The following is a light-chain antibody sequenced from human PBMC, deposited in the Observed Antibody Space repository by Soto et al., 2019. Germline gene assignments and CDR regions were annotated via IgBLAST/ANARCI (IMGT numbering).Light chain of an antibody. V-gene: IGKV3-20*01. CDR2: GAS. J-gene: IGKJ4*01. CDR1: QTVGDNY. CDR3: QQYGGSPRVS. Sequence: EIVLTQSPGPLSLSPGERATLSCRASQTVGDNYLAWCQQKPGQAPRLLIYGASTRATSITDSFSGSGSGTDFSLTISRLQAVEFAGYYCQQYGGSPRVSFGGGTKVEI.